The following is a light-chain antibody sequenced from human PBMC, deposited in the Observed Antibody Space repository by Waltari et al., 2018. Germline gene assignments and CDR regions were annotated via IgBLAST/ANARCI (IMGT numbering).Light chain of an antibody. CDR1: RDITKN. V-gene: IGKV1-9*01. CDR3: QQLYNFPLT. Sequence: DIQLTQSPSLVSASVGDRVTITCRASRDITKNLAWYHQRPGKAPKLLIDRASILQSGVPSMFRGSGSGTEFSLTIGSLQPEDFATYYCQQLYNFPLTFGGGTKVEVK. J-gene: IGKJ4*01. CDR2: RAS.